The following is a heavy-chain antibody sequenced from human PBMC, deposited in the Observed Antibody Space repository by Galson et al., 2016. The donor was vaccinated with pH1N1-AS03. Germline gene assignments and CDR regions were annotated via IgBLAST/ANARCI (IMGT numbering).Heavy chain of an antibody. Sequence: SLRLSRAASGFTFSSYSMNWVRQAPGKGLEWVSYISGGNTYIHYVDSVKGRFTISRDNAKNSLYLQMNSLRAEDTAVYYCARGGGYGANFDYWGRGTLVTV. CDR2: ISGGNTYI. CDR3: ARGGGYGANFDY. V-gene: IGHV3-21*01. CDR1: GFTFSSYS. J-gene: IGHJ4*02. D-gene: IGHD3-16*01.